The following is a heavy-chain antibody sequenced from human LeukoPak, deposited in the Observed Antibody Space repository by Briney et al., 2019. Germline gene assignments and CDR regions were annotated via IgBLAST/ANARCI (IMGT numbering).Heavy chain of an antibody. Sequence: GGSLRLSCVASGFTFSSYWMTWVRQAPGKGLEWVANIKQDGSERYYLDSVKGRFTISRDNAKNSLYLPMNSLRAEDTAVYYCARDLPLDYWGQGTLVTVSS. J-gene: IGHJ4*02. CDR3: ARDLPLDY. CDR1: GFTFSSYW. V-gene: IGHV3-7*01. CDR2: IKQDGSER.